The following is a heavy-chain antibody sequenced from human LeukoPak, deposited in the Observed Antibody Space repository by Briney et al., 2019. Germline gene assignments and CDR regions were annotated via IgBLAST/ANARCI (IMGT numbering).Heavy chain of an antibody. Sequence: ASVKVSCKASGGTFTSYDINWVRQATGQGLEWMGWMNPNSGNTGYAQKFQGRVTITRNTSISTAYMELSSLRSEDTAVYYCARGRGCSSTSCSTYYYYMDVWGKGTTVTVSS. V-gene: IGHV1-8*03. CDR2: MNPNSGNT. CDR1: GGTFTSYD. J-gene: IGHJ6*03. CDR3: ARGRGCSSTSCSTYYYYMDV. D-gene: IGHD2-2*01.